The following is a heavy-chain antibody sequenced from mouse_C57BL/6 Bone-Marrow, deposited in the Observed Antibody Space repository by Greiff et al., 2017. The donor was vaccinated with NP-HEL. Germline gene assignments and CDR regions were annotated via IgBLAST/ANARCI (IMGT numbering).Heavy chain of an antibody. CDR3: GGYGSSYGGFAY. Sequence: VQLQQSGPVLVKPGASVKMSCKASGYTFTDYYMNWVKQSHGKSLEWIGVINPYNGGTSYNQKFKGKATLTVDKSSSTAYMELNSLTSEDSAVYYCGGYGSSYGGFAYWGQGTLVTVSA. CDR1: GYTFTDYY. J-gene: IGHJ3*01. V-gene: IGHV1-19*01. D-gene: IGHD1-1*01. CDR2: INPYNGGT.